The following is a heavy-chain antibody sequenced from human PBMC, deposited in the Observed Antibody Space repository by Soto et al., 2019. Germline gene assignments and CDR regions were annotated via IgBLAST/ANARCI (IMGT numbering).Heavy chain of an antibody. V-gene: IGHV4-59*01. CDR2: VYNSGST. D-gene: IGHD6-13*01. CDR1: VGSISSNY. Sequence: ETLSLTCTVSVGSISSNYWTWIRQPPGKGLEWIGYVYNSGSTNYNPSLKSRVTISEDTSKSQFSLKVNSMTAADTAVYYCARYRREAVAGYTLDNWGQGILVTVSS. CDR3: ARYRREAVAGYTLDN. J-gene: IGHJ4*02.